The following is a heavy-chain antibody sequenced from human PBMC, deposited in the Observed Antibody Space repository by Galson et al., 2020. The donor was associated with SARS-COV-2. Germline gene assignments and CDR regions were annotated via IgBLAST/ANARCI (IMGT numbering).Heavy chain of an antibody. J-gene: IGHJ6*02. CDR3: ARDPRGGSSGGSGFYYYYYGLDV. CDR1: GFSFSNFG. CDR2: IWYDGSHE. V-gene: IGHV3-33*01. Sequence: TGGSLRLSCAASGFSFSNFGMHWVRQGPGKGLEWVAVIWYDGSHEYYIDSVKGRFTISRDNSKNTLFLQMNSLRVEDTAVYYCARDPRGGSSGGSGFYYYYYGLDVWGQGTTVTVSS. D-gene: IGHD2-15*01.